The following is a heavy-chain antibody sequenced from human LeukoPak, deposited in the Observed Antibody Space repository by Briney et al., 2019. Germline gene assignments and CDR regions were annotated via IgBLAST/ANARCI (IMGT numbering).Heavy chain of an antibody. J-gene: IGHJ4*02. Sequence: GGSLRLSCDASGFTFNTYSMNWARKAPGMGLEWVSSIDSSGGYMFYADSVKGRFIISRDNAKDSLYLQMNSLRVEDTAVYYCLRGDRRDYWGQGTLVTVSS. V-gene: IGHV3-21*06. CDR3: LRGDRRDY. CDR2: IDSSGGYM. CDR1: GFTFNTYS.